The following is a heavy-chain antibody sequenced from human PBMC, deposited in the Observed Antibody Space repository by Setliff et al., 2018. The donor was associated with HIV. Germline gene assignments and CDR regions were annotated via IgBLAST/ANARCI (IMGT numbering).Heavy chain of an antibody. D-gene: IGHD6-13*01. CDR3: ARSRAAGFDY. Sequence: GGSLRLSCAASGFTFSTYPMSWVRQAPGKGLEWVSGISGSGGRTYYADSVKGRFTISRDNAKNSLYLQMNSLRAEDTAVYYCARSRAAGFDYWGQGTLVTVSS. CDR1: GFTFSTYP. J-gene: IGHJ4*02. CDR2: ISGSGGRT. V-gene: IGHV3-23*01.